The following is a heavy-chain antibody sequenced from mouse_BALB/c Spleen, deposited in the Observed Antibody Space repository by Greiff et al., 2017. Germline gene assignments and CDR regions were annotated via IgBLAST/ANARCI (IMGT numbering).Heavy chain of an antibody. Sequence: EVKLVESGGGLVQPGGSRKLSCAASGFTFSSFGMHWVRQAPEKGLEWVAYISSGSSTIYYADTVKGRFTISRDNPKNTLFLQMTSLRSEDTAMYYSARSHSYYAWFSYRGQRTLGTVS. D-gene: IGHD2-12*01. CDR2: ISSGSSTI. J-gene: IGHJ3*01. CDR3: ARSHSYYAWFSY. CDR1: GFTFSSFG. V-gene: IGHV5-17*02.